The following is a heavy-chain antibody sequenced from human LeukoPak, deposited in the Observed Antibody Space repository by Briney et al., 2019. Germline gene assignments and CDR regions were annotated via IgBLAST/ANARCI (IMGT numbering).Heavy chain of an antibody. CDR2: ISYDGSNK. CDR3: GSNAYYYGMDV. CDR1: GFTFSSYG. V-gene: IGHV3-30*03. Sequence: GGSLTLSCAASGFTFSSYGMHWVRQAPGEGLEWGAVISYDGSNKYYADSVKGRFTISRDNSKNTLYLQMNSLRAEDTAVYYCGSNAYYYGMDVWGQGTTVTVSS. D-gene: IGHD4-11*01. J-gene: IGHJ6*02.